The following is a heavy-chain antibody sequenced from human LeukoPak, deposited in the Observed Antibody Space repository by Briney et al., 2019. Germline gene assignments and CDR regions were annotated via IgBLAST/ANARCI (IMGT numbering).Heavy chain of an antibody. D-gene: IGHD4-23*01. CDR1: GFTFSNYW. V-gene: IGHV3-7*04. CDR3: ARCPRWAHFDY. Sequence: HAGGSLRLSCAASGFTFSNYWMSWVRQAPRKGLEWVANINHDGSEKYYVDSVKGRFTISRDNAKNSLYLQMNSLRAEDTAVYYCARCPRWAHFDYWGQGTLVTVSS. J-gene: IGHJ4*02. CDR2: INHDGSEK.